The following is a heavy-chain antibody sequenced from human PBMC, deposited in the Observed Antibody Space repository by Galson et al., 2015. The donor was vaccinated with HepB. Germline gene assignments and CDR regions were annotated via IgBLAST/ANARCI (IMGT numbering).Heavy chain of an antibody. V-gene: IGHV1-46*03. D-gene: IGHD6-6*01. Sequence: SVKVSCKASGYTFTNFYIHWVRQAPGQGLEWMGMINPNDGSTNYAQKFQGRITMTRDTSTSTVHVELSSLRSDDTAVYYCARKNEYGSSAVLDVWGQGTTVTVSS. CDR1: GYTFTNFY. J-gene: IGHJ6*02. CDR3: ARKNEYGSSAVLDV. CDR2: INPNDGST.